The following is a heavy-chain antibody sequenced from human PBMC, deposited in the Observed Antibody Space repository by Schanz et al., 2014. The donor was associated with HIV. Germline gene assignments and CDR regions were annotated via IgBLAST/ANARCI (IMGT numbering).Heavy chain of an antibody. CDR1: GGTFSSHG. Sequence: QVQLVQSGPEVKKPGSSVKVSCKASGGTFSSHGISWVRQAPGQGPEWMGGIIPLSGTTSYAQTLRGRVTITADKSTSTAYMELSSLRSEDTAVYYCARGECDFWSGYCPHFHYFDLDVWGPGTSVTVSS. J-gene: IGHJ6*02. D-gene: IGHD3-3*01. CDR2: IIPLSGTT. V-gene: IGHV1-69*06. CDR3: ARGECDFWSGYCPHFHYFDLDV.